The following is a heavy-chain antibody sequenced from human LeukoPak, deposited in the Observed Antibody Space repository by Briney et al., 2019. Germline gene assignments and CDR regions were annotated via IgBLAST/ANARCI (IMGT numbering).Heavy chain of an antibody. CDR3: ARRISQQLAWFDP. CDR2: IYYSGST. CDR1: GGSISSSSYY. D-gene: IGHD6-13*01. V-gene: IGHV4-39*01. J-gene: IGHJ5*02. Sequence: SETLSLTCTVSGGSISSSSYYWGWIRQPPGKGLEWIGSIYYSGSTYSNPSLKSRVTISVDTSKNQFSLKLGSVTAADTAVYYCARRISQQLAWFDPWGQGTLVTVSS.